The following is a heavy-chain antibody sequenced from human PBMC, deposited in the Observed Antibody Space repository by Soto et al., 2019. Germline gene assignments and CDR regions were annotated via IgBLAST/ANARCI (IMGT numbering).Heavy chain of an antibody. V-gene: IGHV3-23*01. Sequence: GSLRLSCAASGFTFSSYAMSWVRQAPGKGLEWVSAISGSGGSTYYADSVKGRFTISRDNSKNTLYLQMNSLRAEDTAVYYCAKAWGVGSSPGDYYYYGMDVWGQGTTVTVSS. CDR3: AKAWGVGSSPGDYYYYGMDV. J-gene: IGHJ6*02. D-gene: IGHD3-10*01. CDR2: ISGSGGST. CDR1: GFTFSSYA.